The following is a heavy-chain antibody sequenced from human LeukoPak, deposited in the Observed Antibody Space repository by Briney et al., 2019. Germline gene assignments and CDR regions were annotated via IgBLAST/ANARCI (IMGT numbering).Heavy chain of an antibody. CDR2: IYHSGST. CDR1: GDSISSGGYY. Sequence: SETLSLTCTVSGDSISSGGYYWSWIRQHPGKGLEWIGYIYHSGSTYYNPSLKSRVTILVDTSKNQFSLNLSSVTAADTGVYYCARVEYSGGWYDMDVWGQGTAVTVSS. CDR3: ARVEYSGGWYDMDV. D-gene: IGHD6-19*01. V-gene: IGHV4-31*03. J-gene: IGHJ6*02.